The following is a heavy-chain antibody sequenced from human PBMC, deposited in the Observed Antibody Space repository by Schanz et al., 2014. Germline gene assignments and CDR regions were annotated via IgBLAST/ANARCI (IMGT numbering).Heavy chain of an antibody. CDR1: GFTFSNYW. CDR3: AKTPREYCNYDNCPNWFDS. Sequence: VQLLESGGGLVEPGGSLRLSCVASGFTFSNYWMTWVRQAPGKGLEWVALVSSDGNNDYYTDSVKGRFTISRDNSKNTLYLQMNSLRAEDTAVYYCAKTPREYCNYDNCPNWFDSWGQGTLVTASS. D-gene: IGHD2-15*01. CDR2: VSSDGNND. J-gene: IGHJ5*01. V-gene: IGHV3-30*18.